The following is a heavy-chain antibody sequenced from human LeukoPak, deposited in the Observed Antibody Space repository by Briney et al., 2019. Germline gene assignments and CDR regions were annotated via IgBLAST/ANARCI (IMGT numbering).Heavy chain of an antibody. V-gene: IGHV1-69*13. CDR1: GGTFSSYA. J-gene: IGHJ4*02. Sequence: GASVKVSCKASGGTFSSYAIGWVRQAPGQGLEWMGGIIPIFGTANYAQKFQGRVTITADESTSTAYMELSSLRSEDTAVYYCAREGSDYSNYGTLDYWGQGTLVTVSS. CDR3: AREGSDYSNYGTLDY. CDR2: IIPIFGTA. D-gene: IGHD4-11*01.